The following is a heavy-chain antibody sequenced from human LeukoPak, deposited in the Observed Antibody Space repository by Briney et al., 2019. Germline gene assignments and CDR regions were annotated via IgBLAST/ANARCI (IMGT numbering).Heavy chain of an antibody. D-gene: IGHD3-10*01. CDR2: ISGSGGST. Sequence: GGSLRLSCAVSGITLSNYGMSWVRQAPGKGLEWVSAISGSGGSTYYADSVKGRFTISRDNPKNTLYLQMNSLRAEDTAVYYCAKYLVRGVIDYWGQGTLVTVSS. CDR1: GITLSNYG. J-gene: IGHJ4*02. V-gene: IGHV3-23*01. CDR3: AKYLVRGVIDY.